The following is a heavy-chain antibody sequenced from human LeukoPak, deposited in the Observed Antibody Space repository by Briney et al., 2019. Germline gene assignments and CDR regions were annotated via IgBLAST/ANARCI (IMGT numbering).Heavy chain of an antibody. CDR1: GGSISSSSYY. Sequence: SETLSLTCTVSGGSISSSSYYWGWIRQPPGKGLEWIGSIYYSGSTYYNPSLKSRVTISVDTSKNQFSLKLSSVTAADTAVYYCASWNLDDMFAFDIWGQGTMVTVSS. CDR3: ASWNLDDMFAFDI. J-gene: IGHJ3*02. V-gene: IGHV4-39*01. D-gene: IGHD1-1*01. CDR2: IYYSGST.